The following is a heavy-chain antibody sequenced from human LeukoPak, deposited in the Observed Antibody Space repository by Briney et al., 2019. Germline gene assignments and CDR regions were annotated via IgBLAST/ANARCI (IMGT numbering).Heavy chain of an antibody. CDR3: ARGSGYDWDAFDI. V-gene: IGHV4-34*01. J-gene: IGHJ3*02. CDR2: INHSGST. CDR1: GGSFSGYY. Sequence: SETLSLTCAVYGGSFSGYYWSWIRQPPGKGLEWIGEINHSGSTNYNPSLKSRVTISVDTSKNQFSLKLSSVTAADTAVYYCARGSGYDWDAFDIWGQGTMVTVSS. D-gene: IGHD5-12*01.